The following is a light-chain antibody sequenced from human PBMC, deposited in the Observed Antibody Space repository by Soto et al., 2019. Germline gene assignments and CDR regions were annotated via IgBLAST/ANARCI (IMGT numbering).Light chain of an antibody. CDR1: QSVSSR. V-gene: IGKV3-15*01. Sequence: EIVMTQSPATVSVSPGERATLSCRASQSVSSRLAWYQHKRGQAPRLLIYDASTRATGIPARFSGNGSGTEFNLTISSLQSEDFAIYYCRHYNNWPPETFGQGTKVDIK. CDR2: DAS. J-gene: IGKJ1*01. CDR3: RHYNNWPPET.